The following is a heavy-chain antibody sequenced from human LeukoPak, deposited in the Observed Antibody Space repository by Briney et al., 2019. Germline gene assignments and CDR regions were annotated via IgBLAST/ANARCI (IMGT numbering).Heavy chain of an antibody. D-gene: IGHD1-26*01. J-gene: IGHJ4*02. CDR3: ARGGSVSYYFDY. V-gene: IGHV3-48*03. CDR1: GFTFSTYE. CDR2: ITTSGNSI. Sequence: PGGSLRLSCAASGFTFSTYEMNWVRQAPGKWLEWVSYITTSGNSIYYADSVKGRFTISRDNTKNSLYLQMNSLRAEDTAVYYCARGGSVSYYFDYWGQGTLGTVSS.